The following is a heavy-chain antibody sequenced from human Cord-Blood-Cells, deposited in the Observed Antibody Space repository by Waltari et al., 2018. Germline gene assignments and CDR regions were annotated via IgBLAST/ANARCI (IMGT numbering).Heavy chain of an antibody. J-gene: IGHJ3*02. CDR3: AGVIAAADAVDI. CDR1: GYTFTSYD. Sequence: QVQLVQSGAEVKKPGASVKVSCKASGYTFTSYDINWVRQATGQGLEWRGWMNPCSDNTGYAQKFQGRVTMPRNTSISTAYTELSSLRSEDTAVYYCAGVIAAADAVDIWGQGTMGTVSS. CDR2: MNPCSDNT. D-gene: IGHD6-13*01. V-gene: IGHV1-8*01.